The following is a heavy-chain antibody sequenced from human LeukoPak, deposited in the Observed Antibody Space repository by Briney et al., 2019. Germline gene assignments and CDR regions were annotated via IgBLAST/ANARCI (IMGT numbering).Heavy chain of an antibody. J-gene: IGHJ2*01. CDR3: AKDRTAVPLAYWYFDL. CDR2: IYGSGDST. D-gene: IGHD2-2*01. Sequence: PGGSLRLSCAASGFTFSNHAMTWVRQAPGKGLEWVAAIYGSGDSTFYADSVTGRFTISRDNSKNTLYLHMNSLGVEDSAIYYCAKDRTAVPLAYWYFDLWGRGTLVTVSS. CDR1: GFTFSNHA. V-gene: IGHV3-23*01.